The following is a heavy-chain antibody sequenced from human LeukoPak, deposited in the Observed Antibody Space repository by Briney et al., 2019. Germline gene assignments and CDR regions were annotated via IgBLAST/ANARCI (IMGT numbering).Heavy chain of an antibody. Sequence: PGGSLRLSCAASGFTFSSYGMHWVRQAPGKGLEWVAVIWYDGGNKYYADSVKGRFTISRDNSKNTLYLQMNSLRAEDTAVYYCARDGERYFDWSLDAFDIWGQGTMVTVSS. CDR3: ARDGERYFDWSLDAFDI. J-gene: IGHJ3*02. CDR2: IWYDGGNK. V-gene: IGHV3-33*01. CDR1: GFTFSSYG. D-gene: IGHD3-9*01.